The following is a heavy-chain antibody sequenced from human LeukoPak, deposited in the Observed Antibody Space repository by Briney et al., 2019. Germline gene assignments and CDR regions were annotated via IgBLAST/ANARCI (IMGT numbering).Heavy chain of an antibody. J-gene: IGHJ4*02. CDR3: ARHRDTAMAVTH. CDR2: IYPGDSDT. D-gene: IGHD5-18*01. Sequence: GASLQISCKGSGYSFTSYWIGWVRQMPGKGLEWMGIIYPGDSDTRYSPSFQGQVTISADKSISTAYLQWSRLKASDTAMYYCARHRDTAMAVTHWGQGTLVTVSS. CDR1: GYSFTSYW. V-gene: IGHV5-51*01.